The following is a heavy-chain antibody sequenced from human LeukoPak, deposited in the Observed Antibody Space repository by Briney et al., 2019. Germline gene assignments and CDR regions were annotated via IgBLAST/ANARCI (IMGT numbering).Heavy chain of an antibody. D-gene: IGHD2-15*01. J-gene: IGHJ4*02. CDR1: GFTFSSYG. CDR3: ARSGGKGTYYFDY. Sequence: PGGSLRLSCAASGFTFSSYGMHWVRQAPGKGLEGVAVIWYDGSNKYYADSVKGRFTISRDNSKDTLYLQMNSLRAEDTAVYYCARSGGKGTYYFDYWGQGTLVTVSS. CDR2: IWYDGSNK. V-gene: IGHV3-33*01.